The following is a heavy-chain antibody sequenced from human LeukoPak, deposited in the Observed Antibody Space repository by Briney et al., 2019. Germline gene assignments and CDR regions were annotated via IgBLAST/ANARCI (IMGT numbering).Heavy chain of an antibody. Sequence: GGSLRLSCAASGFTFSSYAMSWVRQAPGKGLEWVSAISGSGGSTYYADSAKGRFTISRDNSKNTLYLQINSLRAEDTAVYYCAKDTEEKQWLVPQNAFDIWGQGTMVTVSS. CDR2: ISGSGGST. V-gene: IGHV3-23*01. J-gene: IGHJ3*02. CDR3: AKDTEEKQWLVPQNAFDI. CDR1: GFTFSSYA. D-gene: IGHD6-19*01.